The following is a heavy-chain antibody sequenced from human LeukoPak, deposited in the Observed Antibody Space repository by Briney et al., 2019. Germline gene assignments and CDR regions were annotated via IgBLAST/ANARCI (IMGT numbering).Heavy chain of an antibody. D-gene: IGHD2/OR15-2a*01. CDR1: GGSISPYY. Sequence: PSETLSLTCSVSGGSISPYYWNWIRQPPGKGLEWIGYIYYSGSTNYNPSLKSRVTILVDTSKNQFSLKLSSATAADTAVYYCARQSEYSDSYYYGMDVWGQGTTVTVSS. V-gene: IGHV4-59*01. CDR3: ARQSEYSDSYYYGMDV. CDR2: IYYSGST. J-gene: IGHJ6*02.